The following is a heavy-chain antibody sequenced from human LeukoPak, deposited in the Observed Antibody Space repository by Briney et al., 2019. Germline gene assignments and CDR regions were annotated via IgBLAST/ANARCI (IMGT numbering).Heavy chain of an antibody. CDR3: VRWGPEKSDDY. D-gene: IGHD4-23*01. V-gene: IGHV3-33*01. J-gene: IGHJ4*02. Sequence: GGSLRLSCAASGFSFSSHGMHWVRQAPGKRLEWVAVIWYDGSNKYYADSVKGRFTISRDNSKNLLYLQMDSLRAEDTAVYYCVRWGPEKSDDYWGRGTLVTVSS. CDR2: IWYDGSNK. CDR1: GFSFSSHG.